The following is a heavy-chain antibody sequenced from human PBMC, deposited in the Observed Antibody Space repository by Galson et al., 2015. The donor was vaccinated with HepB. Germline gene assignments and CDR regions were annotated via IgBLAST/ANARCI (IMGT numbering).Heavy chain of an antibody. V-gene: IGHV3-73*01. CDR2: IRSKANSYAT. D-gene: IGHD4-17*01. J-gene: IGHJ1*01. CDR3: TSTPIEFYGDPEVAEYFQH. CDR1: GFTFSGSA. Sequence: SLRLSCAASGFTFSGSAMHWVRQASGKGLEWVGRIRSKANSYATAYAASVKGRFTISRDDSKNTAYLQMNSLETEDTAVYYCTSTPIEFYGDPEVAEYFQHWGQGTLVTVSS.